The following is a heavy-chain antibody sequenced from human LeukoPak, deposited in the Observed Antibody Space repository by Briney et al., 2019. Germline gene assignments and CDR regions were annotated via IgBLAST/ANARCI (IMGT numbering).Heavy chain of an antibody. CDR2: ISSSSSCI. CDR1: GFTFSSYS. Sequence: GGSLRLSCAASGFTFSSYSMNWVRQAPGKGLEWVSSISSSSSCIYYADSVKGRFTISRDNAKNSLYLQMNSLRAEDTAVYYCARPFYCSSTSCQLPSFDYWGQGTLVTVSS. CDR3: ARPFYCSSTSCQLPSFDY. D-gene: IGHD2-2*01. V-gene: IGHV3-21*01. J-gene: IGHJ4*02.